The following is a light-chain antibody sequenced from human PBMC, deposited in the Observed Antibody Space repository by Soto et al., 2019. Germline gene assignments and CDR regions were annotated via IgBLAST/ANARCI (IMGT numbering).Light chain of an antibody. J-gene: IGLJ2*01. CDR2: EVN. CDR1: SSDVGGYNY. Sequence: QSALTQPPSASGSPGQSVTISCTGTSSDVGGYNYVSWYQQYPGKAPRLMIYEVNKRPSGVPDRFSGSKSGNTASLTVSGLQAEDEAYYYCSSYAGSNNVVFGGGTKLTVL. V-gene: IGLV2-8*01. CDR3: SSYAGSNNVV.